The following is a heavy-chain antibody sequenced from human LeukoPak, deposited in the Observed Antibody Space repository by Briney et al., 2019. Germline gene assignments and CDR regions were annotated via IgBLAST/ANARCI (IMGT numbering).Heavy chain of an antibody. CDR3: AKGPTVTTFVY. CDR1: EFTVSSYA. V-gene: IGHV3-23*01. D-gene: IGHD4-17*01. Sequence: GGSLRLSFAASEFTVSSYATGSVRHAPGKGLEWGSSISGSSGSTYYADSVKGLFTISRDNSKNTLYLQMNSLRAEDTAVYYCAKGPTVTTFVYWGQGTLVTVSS. CDR2: ISGSSGST. J-gene: IGHJ4*02.